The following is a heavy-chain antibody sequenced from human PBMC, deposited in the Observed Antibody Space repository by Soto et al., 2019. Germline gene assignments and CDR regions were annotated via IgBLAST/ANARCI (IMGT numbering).Heavy chain of an antibody. Sequence: QVQLVESGGGVVQPGRSLRLSCAASGFTFSSYAMHWVRQAPGKGLEWVAVISYDGSNKYYADSVKGRFTISRDNSKNTLYLQMNSLRAEDTAVYYCSAWSYWGQGTLVTVSS. CDR1: GFTFSSYA. D-gene: IGHD3-3*01. V-gene: IGHV3-30-3*01. J-gene: IGHJ4*02. CDR2: ISYDGSNK. CDR3: SAWSY.